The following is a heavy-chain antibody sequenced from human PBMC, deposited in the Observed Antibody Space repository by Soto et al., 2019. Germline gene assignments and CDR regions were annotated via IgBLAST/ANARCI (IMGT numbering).Heavy chain of an antibody. V-gene: IGHV4-39*01. Sequence: QLQLQESGPGLVKPSETLSLTCTVSGGSISSSSYHWGWIRQPPGKGLEWIGSSYYSGSTYYNPYLKSRVTIAVDTSENQFSLKLSSVTAADTAVYYCARPTAADQVYLHCDLWGRGTLVTVSS. CDR3: ARPTAADQVYLHCDL. D-gene: IGHD6-13*01. CDR1: GGSISSSSYH. CDR2: SYYSGST. J-gene: IGHJ2*01.